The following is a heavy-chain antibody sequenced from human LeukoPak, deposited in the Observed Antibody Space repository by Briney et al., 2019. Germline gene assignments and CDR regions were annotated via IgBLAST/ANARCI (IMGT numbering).Heavy chain of an antibody. V-gene: IGHV1-2*02. CDR3: ARGPRIAVAGTGTYY. J-gene: IGHJ4*02. CDR1: GYTFTGYY. D-gene: IGHD6-19*01. CDR2: TNPSSGGT. Sequence: ASVKVSCKASGYTFTGYYMHWVRQAPGQGLEWMGWTNPSSGGTNYAQKFQGRVTMTRDTSISTAYMDLSRLRSDDTAMYYCARGPRIAVAGTGTYYWGQGTLVTVSS.